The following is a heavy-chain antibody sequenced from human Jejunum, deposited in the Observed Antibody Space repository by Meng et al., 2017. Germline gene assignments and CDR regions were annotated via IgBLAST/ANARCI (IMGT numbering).Heavy chain of an antibody. V-gene: IGHV1-2*06. J-gene: IGHJ4*02. CDR1: GYTFPPYN. Sequence: QVQLVQSGAEVKKPGASVKVSCKASGYTFPPYNIHWLRQAPGQGLEWMGRINPNSGQTKFAQKFQGRVTMTRDTSITTAYMELSRLTSDDMAVYFCARKTGRTGEYCDHWGQGTLVTVSS. CDR3: ARKTGRTGEYCDH. D-gene: IGHD1/OR15-1a*01. CDR2: INPNSGQT.